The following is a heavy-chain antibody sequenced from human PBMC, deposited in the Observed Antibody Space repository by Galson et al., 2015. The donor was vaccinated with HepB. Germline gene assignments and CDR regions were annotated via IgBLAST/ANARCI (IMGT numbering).Heavy chain of an antibody. Sequence: SLRLSCAASGFTFSGYAMSWVRQAPGKGLEWVSAISGSGGSTYYADSVKGRFTISRDNSKNTLYLQMNSLRAEDTAVYYCAKDYYDSSGYSPYYYYYGMDVWGQGTTVTVSS. J-gene: IGHJ6*02. CDR1: GFTFSGYA. D-gene: IGHD3-22*01. V-gene: IGHV3-23*01. CDR3: AKDYYDSSGYSPYYYYYGMDV. CDR2: ISGSGGST.